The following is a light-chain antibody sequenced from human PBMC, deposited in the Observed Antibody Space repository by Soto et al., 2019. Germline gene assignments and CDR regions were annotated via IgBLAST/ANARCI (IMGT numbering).Light chain of an antibody. V-gene: IGKV3-11*01. CDR3: QQRANWPIT. Sequence: EIVLTQSPATLSLSPGERATLSCRASQNIGSYLIWYQQKPGQAPRPLISDASNRATGVPARFSGSGSGTDFTLTISSLEPEDFAVFYCQQRANWPITFGQGTRLEIK. J-gene: IGKJ5*01. CDR1: QNIGSY. CDR2: DAS.